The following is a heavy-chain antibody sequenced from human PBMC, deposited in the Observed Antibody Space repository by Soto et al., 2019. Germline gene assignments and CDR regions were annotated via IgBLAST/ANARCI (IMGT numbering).Heavy chain of an antibody. CDR2: INHSGST. Sequence: PSETLSLTCAVYGGSFSGFYWSWIRQPPGEGLEWIGEINHSGSTNYNPSLESRVTISVDTSKNQFSLKVTSVTAADTAVYYCASALGGYWGRGSLVTVSS. CDR1: GGSFSGFY. J-gene: IGHJ4*02. V-gene: IGHV4-34*01. D-gene: IGHD3-16*01. CDR3: ASALGGY.